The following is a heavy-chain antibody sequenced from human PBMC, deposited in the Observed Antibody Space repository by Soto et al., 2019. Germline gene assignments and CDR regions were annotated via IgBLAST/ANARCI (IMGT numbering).Heavy chain of an antibody. V-gene: IGHV3-30*04. D-gene: IGHD1-1*01. CDR3: VKDRVPDSRWNFDY. J-gene: IGHJ4*02. CDR2: ISSDGTEK. Sequence: PGGSLRLSCAVSGFTFSNYAMHWVRQAPGKGLEWVAVISSDGTEKFYADSVKGLFTISRDNSEYTLSPQMNSLRSEDTAVYFCVKDRVPDSRWNFDYWGQGT. CDR1: GFTFSNYA.